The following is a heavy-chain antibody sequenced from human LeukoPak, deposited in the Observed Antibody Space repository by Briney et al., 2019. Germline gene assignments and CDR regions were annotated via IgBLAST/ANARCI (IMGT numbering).Heavy chain of an antibody. CDR1: GFTVSSNY. CDR3: ARVLYTAMEPSDMDV. CDR2: IYSGGST. Sequence: GGSLRLSCAASGFTVSSNYMSWVRQAPGKGLEWVSVIYSGGSTYYADSVKGRFTISRDNSKNTLYLQMNSLRAEDTAVYYYARVLYTAMEPSDMDVWGKGTTVTVSS. J-gene: IGHJ6*03. D-gene: IGHD5-18*01. V-gene: IGHV3-53*01.